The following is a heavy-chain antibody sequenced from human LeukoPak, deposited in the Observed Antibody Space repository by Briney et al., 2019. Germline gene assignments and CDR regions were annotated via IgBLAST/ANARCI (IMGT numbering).Heavy chain of an antibody. D-gene: IGHD3-22*01. CDR1: GDSIGSYS. CDR2: IYYSGNT. Sequence: SETLSLTCTVSGDSIGSYSWNWVRQPPGKGLEWIGYIYYSGNTNYNPSLKSRVTISVDTSKNQFSLKLSSVTAADTAVYYCARDFYDTSTYYYVDAFDIWGQGTMVTVSS. CDR3: ARDFYDTSTYYYVDAFDI. J-gene: IGHJ3*02. V-gene: IGHV4-59*01.